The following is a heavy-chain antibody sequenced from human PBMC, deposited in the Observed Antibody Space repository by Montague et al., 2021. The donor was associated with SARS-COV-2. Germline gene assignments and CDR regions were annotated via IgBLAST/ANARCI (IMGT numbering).Heavy chain of an antibody. D-gene: IGHD2-8*01. CDR1: GFDFFNFD. Sequence: LACAAPGFDFFNFDMAWVRQAPGRGLEWISDISSSGATILYADSLKGRFTISRDNIQKSLYLQMNSLRAEDTAVYYCATNKYCTLHDCLHGRHYFDHWGQGTLVTVSS. CDR2: ISSSGATI. V-gene: IGHV3-48*03. CDR3: ATNKYCTLHDCLHGRHYFDH. J-gene: IGHJ4*02.